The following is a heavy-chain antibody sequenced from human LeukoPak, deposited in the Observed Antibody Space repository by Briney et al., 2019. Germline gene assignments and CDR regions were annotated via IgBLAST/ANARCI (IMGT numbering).Heavy chain of an antibody. CDR1: GYTLTELS. Sequence: ASVKVSCKVSGYTLTELSMHWVRQAPGKGLEWMGGFDPEDGETIYAQKFQGRVTMTEGTSTDTAYMELSSLRSEDTAVYYCVVLLYYYDSSGYRYMDVWGKGTTVTVSS. CDR3: VVLLYYYDSSGYRYMDV. J-gene: IGHJ6*03. V-gene: IGHV1-24*01. D-gene: IGHD3-22*01. CDR2: FDPEDGET.